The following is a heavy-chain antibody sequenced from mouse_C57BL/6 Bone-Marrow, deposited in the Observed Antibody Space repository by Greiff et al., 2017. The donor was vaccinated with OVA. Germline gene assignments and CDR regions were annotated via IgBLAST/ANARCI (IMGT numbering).Heavy chain of an antibody. V-gene: IGHV1-42*01. Sequence: EVQLKESGPELVKPGASVKISCKASGYSFTGYYMNWVKQSPEKSLEWIGEINPSTGGTTYNQKFKAKATLTVDKSSSTAYMQRKSLTSEDSAVYYCARCGHGWYFDVWGTGATVTVSS. CDR2: INPSTGGT. J-gene: IGHJ1*03. CDR3: ARCGHGWYFDV. CDR1: GYSFTGYY.